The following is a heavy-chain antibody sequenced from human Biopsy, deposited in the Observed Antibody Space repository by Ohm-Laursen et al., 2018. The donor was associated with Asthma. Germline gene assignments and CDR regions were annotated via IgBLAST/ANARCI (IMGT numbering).Heavy chain of an antibody. V-gene: IGHV1-3*01. CDR2: INAGNGNT. CDR3: ARTYYDFLTGQVNDAFAV. Sequence: SETASCKVSGYTFINYSIHWARQAPGHRLEWKGLINAGNGNTKNSQKFQGRVTISRDTSASTAYMDLSSLRSEDTAVYYCARTYYDFLTGQVNDAFAVWGQGTMVTVSS. CDR1: GYTFINYS. D-gene: IGHD3-9*01. J-gene: IGHJ3*01.